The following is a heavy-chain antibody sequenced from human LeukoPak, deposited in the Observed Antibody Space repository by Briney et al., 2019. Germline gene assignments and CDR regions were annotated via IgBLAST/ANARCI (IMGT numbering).Heavy chain of an antibody. Sequence: PGRSLRLSCAASGFTFSSYGMHWVRQAPGKGLEWVSYISSSSSTIYYADSVKGRFTISRDNAKNSLYLQMNSLRAEDTAVYYCARVPTHSYIVVVVAAQADAFDIWGQGTMVTVSS. CDR3: ARVPTHSYIVVVVAAQADAFDI. J-gene: IGHJ3*02. D-gene: IGHD2-15*01. CDR2: ISSSSSTI. CDR1: GFTFSSYG. V-gene: IGHV3-48*04.